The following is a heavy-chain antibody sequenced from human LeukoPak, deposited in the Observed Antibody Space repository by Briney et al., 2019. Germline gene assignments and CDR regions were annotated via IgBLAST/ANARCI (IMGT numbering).Heavy chain of an antibody. J-gene: IGHJ4*02. D-gene: IGHD4-11*01. Sequence: ASVKVSCKASGYTFTTYSMHWVRQAPGQGLEWMAIIHLSGGSVDYTQKFQGRVTVTRDTSTSTVYMEVNSLRAEDTAVYYCASNDEALGVTTGWGQGTLVTVSS. CDR2: IHLSGGSV. V-gene: IGHV1-46*01. CDR1: GYTFTTYS. CDR3: ASNDEALGVTTG.